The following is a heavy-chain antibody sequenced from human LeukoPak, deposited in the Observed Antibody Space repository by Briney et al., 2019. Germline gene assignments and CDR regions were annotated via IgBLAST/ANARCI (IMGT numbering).Heavy chain of an antibody. D-gene: IGHD1-26*01. V-gene: IGHV3-23*01. Sequence: PGGSLTLTCAASGFTISSYALSWIRQAPGKGPGWVSVIRGSGGNTYCADSVKGRLTISRDNSRNTLFLEMNSLRAEDTAVYYCAKGTYVVGGRDYWGQGTLVTVSS. CDR2: IRGSGGNT. J-gene: IGHJ4*02. CDR1: GFTISSYA. CDR3: AKGTYVVGGRDY.